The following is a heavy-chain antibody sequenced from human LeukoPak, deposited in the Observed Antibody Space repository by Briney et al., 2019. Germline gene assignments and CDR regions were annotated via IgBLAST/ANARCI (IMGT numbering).Heavy chain of an antibody. CDR3: ARGQKYRNGYTVTELGSGYFDY. D-gene: IGHD5-18*01. J-gene: IGHJ4*02. CDR1: GGSISSYY. Sequence: PSETLSLTCTVSGGSISSYYWSWIRQPPGKGLEWIGYIYYSWSTNYNPSLKSRVTISVDTSKNQFSLKLSSVTAADTAVYYCARGQKYRNGYTVTELGSGYFDYWGQGTLVTVSS. V-gene: IGHV4-59*01. CDR2: IYYSWST.